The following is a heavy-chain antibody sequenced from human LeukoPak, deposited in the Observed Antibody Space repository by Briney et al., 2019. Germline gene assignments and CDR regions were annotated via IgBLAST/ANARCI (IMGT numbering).Heavy chain of an antibody. J-gene: IGHJ5*02. Sequence: PSETLSLTCTVSGGSISSYYWSWIRQPPGKGLEWIGYIYYSGGTNYNPSLKSRVTISVDTSKNQFSLKLSSVTAADTAVYYCARDLRGFDPWGQGTLVTVSS. V-gene: IGHV4-59*01. CDR3: ARDLRGFDP. CDR2: IYYSGGT. CDR1: GGSISSYY.